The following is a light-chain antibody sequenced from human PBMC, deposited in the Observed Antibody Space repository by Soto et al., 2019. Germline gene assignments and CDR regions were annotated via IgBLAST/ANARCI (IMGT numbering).Light chain of an antibody. J-gene: IGKJ4*01. CDR1: QSISSW. Sequence: DIQMTQSPSTLSASVGDRVTITCRASQSISSWWAWYQQKPGKAPNLLIYKASSLERGDPPRYSGNGYGTEFTLPISSLQPHDFATYYCQQYNSYPTFGGGTKVELK. CDR3: QQYNSYPT. CDR2: KAS. V-gene: IGKV1-5*03.